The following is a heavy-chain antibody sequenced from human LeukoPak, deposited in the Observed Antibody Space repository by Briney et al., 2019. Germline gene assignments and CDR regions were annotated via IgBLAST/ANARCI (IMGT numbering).Heavy chain of an antibody. CDR2: IYYSGST. Sequence: SETLSLTCTVSGGSISSYYWSWIRQPPGKGLEWIGYIYYSGSTNYNPSLKSRVTISVDTSKNQFSLKLSSVTAADTAVYYCARAYRHCSGGSCYFPLCDYWGQGTLVIVSS. D-gene: IGHD2-15*01. CDR3: ARAYRHCSGGSCYFPLCDY. V-gene: IGHV4-59*01. J-gene: IGHJ4*02. CDR1: GGSISSYY.